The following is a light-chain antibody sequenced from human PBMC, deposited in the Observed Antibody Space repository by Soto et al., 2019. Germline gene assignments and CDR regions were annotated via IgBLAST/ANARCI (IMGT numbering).Light chain of an antibody. J-gene: IGKJ1*01. CDR1: QVITNY. CDR3: QNYNSAPRT. V-gene: IGKV1-27*01. Sequence: DIQMTQSPSSLSASVGDRVTITCRASQVITNYLAWYQQKPGKVPKLLIYTASTLQSGVPSRFSGSGSGTDFTLTISSLQPEDVANYYCQNYNSAPRTFGQGTKVESK. CDR2: TAS.